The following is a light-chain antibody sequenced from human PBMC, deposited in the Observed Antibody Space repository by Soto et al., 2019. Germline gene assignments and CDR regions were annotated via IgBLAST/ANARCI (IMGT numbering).Light chain of an antibody. CDR2: EAS. Sequence: DIQMTQSPSSLSASVGDTVTITCRASQGIGNFLAWFQQKPGKAPTYLISEASSLQSGVPSRFSGSGSVTDFTLTISSLQPEDFATYCCQQYHSYPVTFGGGTKVEFK. V-gene: IGKV1-16*01. CDR3: QQYHSYPVT. CDR1: QGIGNF. J-gene: IGKJ4*02.